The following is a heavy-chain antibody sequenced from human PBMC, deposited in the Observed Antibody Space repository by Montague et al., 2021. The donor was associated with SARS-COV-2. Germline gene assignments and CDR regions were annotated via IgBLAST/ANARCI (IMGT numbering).Heavy chain of an antibody. D-gene: IGHD3-10*01. CDR2: VDKSDNT. J-gene: IGHJ4*02. Sequence: SETLSLTCTVPGDSIRTNYWSWIRQPPGKGLEWIGYVDKSDNTDYNPSLKSRATISLDTSKKQFSLKLNSVTSADTAVYYCTSGEGNYGWRYYFDYWGQGTLVTVSS. CDR1: GDSIRTNY. V-gene: IGHV4-59*01. CDR3: TSGEGNYGWRYYFDY.